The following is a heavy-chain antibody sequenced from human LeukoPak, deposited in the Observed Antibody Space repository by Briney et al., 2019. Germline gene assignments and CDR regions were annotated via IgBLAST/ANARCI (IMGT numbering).Heavy chain of an antibody. D-gene: IGHD4-11*01. CDR2: ISSSSSTI. V-gene: IGHV3-48*01. CDR1: GFTFSSYS. CDR3: ARDMVGTVTRR. Sequence: AGSLRLSCAASGFTFSSYSMNWVRQAPGKGLEWVSYISSSSSTIYYADSVKGRFTISRDNAKNSLYLQMNSLRAEDTAVYYCARDMVGTVTRRWGQGTLVTVSS. J-gene: IGHJ4*02.